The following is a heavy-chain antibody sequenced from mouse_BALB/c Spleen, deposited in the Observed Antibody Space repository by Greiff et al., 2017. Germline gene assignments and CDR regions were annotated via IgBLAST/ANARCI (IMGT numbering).Heavy chain of an antibody. CDR3: ARGGYDGDYYAMDY. V-gene: IGHV5-4*02. D-gene: IGHD2-14*01. J-gene: IGHJ4*01. Sequence: EVKLVESGGGLVKPGGSLKLSCAASGFTFSDYYMYWVRQTPEKRLEWVATISDGGSYTYYPDSVKGRLTISRDNAKNNLYLQMSSLKSEDTAMYYCARGGYDGDYYAMDYWGQGTSVTVSS. CDR2: ISDGGSYT. CDR1: GFTFSDYY.